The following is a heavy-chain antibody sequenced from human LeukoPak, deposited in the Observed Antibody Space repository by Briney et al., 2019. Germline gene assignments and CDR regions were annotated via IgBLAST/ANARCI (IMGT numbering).Heavy chain of an antibody. V-gene: IGHV3-9*01. J-gene: IGHJ4*02. Sequence: PGRSLRLSCAASGFTFDDYAMHWVRHAPGKGLEWVSGISRNSGSIGYADSVKGRFTISRDNAKNSLYLQMNSLRAEDTALYYCAKDEGYCSSTSCRGGFDYWGQGTLVTVSS. CDR2: ISRNSGSI. CDR3: AKDEGYCSSTSCRGGFDY. D-gene: IGHD2-2*01. CDR1: GFTFDDYA.